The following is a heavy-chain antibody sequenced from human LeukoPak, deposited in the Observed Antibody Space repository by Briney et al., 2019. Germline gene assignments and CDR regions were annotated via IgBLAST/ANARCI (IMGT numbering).Heavy chain of an antibody. CDR1: AFTFSNHA. Sequence: PGGSLRLSCAASAFTFSNHAMSWVRQAPGKGLEWVSSISSSSSYIYYADSVKGRFTISRDNAKNSLYLQMNSLRAEDTAVYYCASMGWAAAGDKGGYFDYWGQGTLVTVSS. V-gene: IGHV3-21*01. D-gene: IGHD6-13*01. CDR2: ISSSSSYI. CDR3: ASMGWAAAGDKGGYFDY. J-gene: IGHJ4*02.